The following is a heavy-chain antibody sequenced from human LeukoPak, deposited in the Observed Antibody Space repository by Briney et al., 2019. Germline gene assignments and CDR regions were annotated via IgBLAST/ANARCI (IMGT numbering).Heavy chain of an antibody. CDR3: ARVTIFGVVTPSWFDP. V-gene: IGHV1-2*02. CDR2: INPNSGGT. Sequence: ASVKVSCKASGYTFTGYYMHWVRQAPGQGLEWMGWINPNSGGTNYAQKFQGRVTMTRDTSISTAYMELSRLRSDDTAVYYCARVTIFGVVTPSWFDPWGQGTLVTVSS. CDR1: GYTFTGYY. J-gene: IGHJ5*02. D-gene: IGHD3-3*01.